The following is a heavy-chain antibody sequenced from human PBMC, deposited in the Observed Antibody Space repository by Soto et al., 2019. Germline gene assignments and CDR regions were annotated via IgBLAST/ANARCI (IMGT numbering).Heavy chain of an antibody. D-gene: IGHD3-10*01. CDR3: ARNMVRGEGNWFDP. CDR2: INPNSGGT. V-gene: IGHV1-2*02. CDR1: GYTFTGYY. J-gene: IGHJ5*02. Sequence: RASVKVSCKASGYTFTGYYMHWVRQAPGQGLEWMGWINPNSGGTNYAQKFQGRVTMTRDTSISTAYMELSRLRSDDTAVYYCARNMVRGEGNWFDPWGQGTLVTVSS.